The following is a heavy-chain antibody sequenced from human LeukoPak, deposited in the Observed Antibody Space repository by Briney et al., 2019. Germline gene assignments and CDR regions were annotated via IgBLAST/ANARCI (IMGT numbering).Heavy chain of an antibody. D-gene: IGHD5-24*01. CDR3: ARDIGYKILDY. CDR2: VSSNGGST. Sequence: GGFLRLSCAASGFTFSSYPMHWVRQAPGKGLEYVSAVSSNGGSTSYANSVKGRFTISRDNPKNTLYLQMGSLRAEDMAVYYCARDIGYKILDYWGQGTLVTVSS. V-gene: IGHV3-64*01. CDR1: GFTFSSYP. J-gene: IGHJ4*02.